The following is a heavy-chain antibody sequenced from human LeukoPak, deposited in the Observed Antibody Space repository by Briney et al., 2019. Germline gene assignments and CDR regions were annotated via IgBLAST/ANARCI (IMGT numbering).Heavy chain of an antibody. CDR3: ARDAYGATFDAFDI. D-gene: IGHD4-17*01. Sequence: LEGALRLSDARPGVTVNTYQRNQFRQTTEKRLEWLSYIPSSGGSNYYADSVKGRFTISRDNTKNSLYMQMNSLRVEDTAVYYCARDAYGATFDAFDIWGRGTTVTVSS. CDR2: IPSSGGSN. J-gene: IGHJ3*02. V-gene: IGHV3-48*03. CDR1: GVTVNTYQ.